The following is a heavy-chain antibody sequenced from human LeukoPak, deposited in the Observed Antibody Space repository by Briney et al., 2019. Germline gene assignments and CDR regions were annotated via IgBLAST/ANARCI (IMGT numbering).Heavy chain of an antibody. V-gene: IGHV3-30*02. J-gene: IGHJ4*02. CDR3: ANAGYCSGGSCYSMAPPHY. D-gene: IGHD2-15*01. CDR2: IRYDGSNK. CDR1: GFTFSSYG. Sequence: GGSLRLSCAASGFTFSSYGMHWVRQAPGKGLEGVAFIRYDGSNKYYADSVKGRFTISRDNSKNTLYLQMNSLRAEDTAVYYCANAGYCSGGSCYSMAPPHYWGQGTLVTASS.